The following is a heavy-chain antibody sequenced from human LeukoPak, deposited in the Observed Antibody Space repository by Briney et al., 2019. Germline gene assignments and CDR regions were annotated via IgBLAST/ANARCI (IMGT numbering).Heavy chain of an antibody. V-gene: IGHV3-23*01. CDR3: AKDQDVYSGSQS. Sequence: GGSLRLSCAASGFIFSSYAMSWVRQAPGKGLEWVSTISGSDSSTYYADSVRGRFTISRDNSKNTVFLQMNSLRVEDTAIYYCAKDQDVYSGSQSWGQGTLVTVSS. J-gene: IGHJ4*02. CDR2: ISGSDSST. CDR1: GFIFSSYA. D-gene: IGHD1-26*01.